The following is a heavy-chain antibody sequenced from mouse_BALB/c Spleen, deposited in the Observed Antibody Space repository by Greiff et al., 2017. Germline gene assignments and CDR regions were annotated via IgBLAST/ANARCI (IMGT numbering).Heavy chain of an antibody. CDR2: ISYDGSN. Sequence: DVKLQESGPGLVKPSQSLSLTCSVTGYSITSGYYWNWIRQFPGNKLEWMGYISYDGSNNYNPSLKNRISITRDTSKNQFFLKLNSVTTEDTATYYCAREKSPYYAMDYWGQGTSVTVSS. CDR3: AREKSPYYAMDY. J-gene: IGHJ4*01. D-gene: IGHD1-3*01. V-gene: IGHV3-6*02. CDR1: GYSITSGYY.